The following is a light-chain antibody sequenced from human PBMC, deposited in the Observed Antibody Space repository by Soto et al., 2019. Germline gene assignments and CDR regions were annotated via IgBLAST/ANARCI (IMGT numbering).Light chain of an antibody. CDR2: GAS. Sequence: IQLTQSPSSLSACVGDRVTITCQASQDISKSLNWYQQRPGKAPKLLIHGASSLETGVPSRFSGYGSGTYFTFTISSLQPEDIATYYCQHYYNLLYTFGQGTKV. CDR1: QDISKS. V-gene: IGKV1-33*01. J-gene: IGKJ2*01. CDR3: QHYYNLLYT.